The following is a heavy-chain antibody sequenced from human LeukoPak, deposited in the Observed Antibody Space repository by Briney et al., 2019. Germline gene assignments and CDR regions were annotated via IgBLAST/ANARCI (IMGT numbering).Heavy chain of an antibody. CDR3: ARERDYYYDSSGYYFGSNAFDI. CDR1: GFIFSTYS. V-gene: IGHV3-21*01. D-gene: IGHD3-22*01. J-gene: IGHJ3*02. Sequence: GGSLRLSRAASGFIFSTYSMNWVRQAPGKGLEWVSSISSSSSYKYYADSVKGRFTISRDNAKNSLYLQMNSLRAEDTAVYYCARERDYYYDSSGYYFGSNAFDIWGQGTMVTVSS. CDR2: ISSSSSYK.